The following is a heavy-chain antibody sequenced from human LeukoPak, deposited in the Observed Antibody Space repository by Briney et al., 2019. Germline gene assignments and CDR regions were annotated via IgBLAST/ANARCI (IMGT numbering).Heavy chain of an antibody. D-gene: IGHD1-26*01. V-gene: IGHV3-74*01. Sequence: GGSLRLSCAASGFTFSNFWMHWVRQAPGKGLVWVSRISGDGSSTNYADSVKGRFTISRDNAKNTLYLQMNSLRAKDSAVYYCASGSYGHYWGQGTLVTVSS. CDR2: ISGDGSST. J-gene: IGHJ4*02. CDR1: GFTFSNFW. CDR3: ASGSYGHY.